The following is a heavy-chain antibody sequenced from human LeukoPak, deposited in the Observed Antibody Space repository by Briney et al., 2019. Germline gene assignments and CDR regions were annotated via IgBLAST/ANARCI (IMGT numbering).Heavy chain of an antibody. CDR2: IYKNCSA. V-gene: IGHV4-59*01. D-gene: IGHD1-26*01. CDR3: FRECELGH. CDR1: GGSIGNFF. Sequence: SETLSLTCTVSGGSIGNFFCNWIRQSQGAGLEWIGFIYKNCSASYNPSPYRRVPISVAVYKNQFYLRLTFMTAADTGVAFCFRECELGHWGRGTLVTVTS. J-gene: IGHJ4*02.